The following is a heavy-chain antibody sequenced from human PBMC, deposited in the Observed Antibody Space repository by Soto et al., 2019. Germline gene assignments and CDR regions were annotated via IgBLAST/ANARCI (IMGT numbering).Heavy chain of an antibody. D-gene: IGHD1-26*01. CDR3: ARGVGPTTNAYFDY. J-gene: IGHJ4*02. CDR2: ISSSSSYI. V-gene: IGHV3-21*01. Sequence: GGSLRLSCAASGFTFSSYSMNWVRQAPGKGLEWVSSISSSSSYIYYADSVKGRFTISRDNAKNSLYLQMNSLRAEDTAVYYCARGVGPTTNAYFDYWGQGTLVTVS. CDR1: GFTFSSYS.